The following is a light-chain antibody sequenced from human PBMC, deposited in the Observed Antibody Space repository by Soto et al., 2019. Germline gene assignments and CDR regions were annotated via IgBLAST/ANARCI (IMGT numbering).Light chain of an antibody. CDR2: AAS. Sequence: DIQMTQSPSSLSASVGDRVTITCRASQSIRNYLNWYQQKPGKAPKLLIYAASSLQSGVPSRFSGSGSGTEFTLTFSSLQPEDFATYSCQQSYSAPYTFGQGTKLEIK. V-gene: IGKV1-39*01. J-gene: IGKJ2*01. CDR3: QQSYSAPYT. CDR1: QSIRNY.